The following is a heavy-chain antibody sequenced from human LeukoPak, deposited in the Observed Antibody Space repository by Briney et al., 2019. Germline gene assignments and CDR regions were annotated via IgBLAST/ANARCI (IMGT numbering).Heavy chain of an antibody. V-gene: IGHV3-30*04. D-gene: IGHD3-22*01. CDR2: MSYDGSNK. CDR3: ARDQPYYYDSSGPPSAFDI. J-gene: IGHJ3*02. CDR1: GFTFSSYA. Sequence: PGRSLRLSCAAPGFTFSSYAMHWVRQAPGKGLEWVAVMSYDGSNKYYADSVKGRFTISRDNSKNTLYLQMNSLRAEDTAVYYCARDQPYYYDSSGPPSAFDIWGQGTMVAVSS.